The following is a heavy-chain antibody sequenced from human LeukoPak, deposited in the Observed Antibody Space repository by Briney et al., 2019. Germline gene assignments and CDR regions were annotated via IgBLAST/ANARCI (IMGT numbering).Heavy chain of an antibody. Sequence: GRSLRLSCAASGFTFSSYAMHWVRQAPDKGLEWVTVISYDGSNKYYADSVKGRFTISRDNSKNTLYLQMNSLRAEDTAVYYCARGVEGYYDSSGYPPSPTHYFYYWGQGTLVTVSS. V-gene: IGHV3-30*04. CDR2: ISYDGSNK. D-gene: IGHD3-22*01. CDR3: ARGVEGYYDSSGYPPSPTHYFYY. CDR1: GFTFSSYA. J-gene: IGHJ4*02.